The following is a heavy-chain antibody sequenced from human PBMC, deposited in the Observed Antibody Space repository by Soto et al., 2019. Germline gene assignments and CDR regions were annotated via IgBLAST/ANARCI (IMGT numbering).Heavy chain of an antibody. J-gene: IGHJ4*02. CDR2: IYYSGST. CDR1: GGSISSGDYY. D-gene: IGHD3-9*01. CDR3: ARGERYFDWFTGGHYFDY. Sequence: QVQLQESGPGLVKPSQTLSLTCTVSGGSISSGDYYWSWIRQPPGKGLEWIGYIYYSGSTYYNPSLKSRVTISVDTSKNQFSLKLSSVTAADTAVYYCARGERYFDWFTGGHYFDYWGQGTLVTVSS. V-gene: IGHV4-30-4*01.